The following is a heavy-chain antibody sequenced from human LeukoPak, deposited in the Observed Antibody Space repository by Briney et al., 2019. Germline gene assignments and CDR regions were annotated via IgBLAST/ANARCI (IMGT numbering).Heavy chain of an antibody. J-gene: IGHJ4*02. CDR1: GGSISPYY. CDR2: IYYSGHT. Sequence: PSETLSLTCTVSGGSISPYYWSWIRQPPGKGLEWIGYIYYSGHTNYNPSLKSRVTISVDTSKNQFSLKLSSVTAADTAVYYCARDSPGFDYWGQGILVTVSS. V-gene: IGHV4-59*01. CDR3: ARDSPGFDY.